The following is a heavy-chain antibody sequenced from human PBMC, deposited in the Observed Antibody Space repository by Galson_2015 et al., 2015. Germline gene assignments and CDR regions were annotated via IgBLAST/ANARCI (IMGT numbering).Heavy chain of an antibody. V-gene: IGHV3-74*01. D-gene: IGHD3-16*01. CDR1: GFTFSNYW. J-gene: IGHJ3*02. CDR2: ISSDGSST. CDR3: TNLGGNAFDI. Sequence: SLRLSCAASGFTFSNYWMHWVRQVPGKGLVWVSRISSDGSSTNYADSAKGRFTISRDNAKNTVYLQMSSLRAEDTAVYYCTNLGGNAFDIWGQGTMVTVSS.